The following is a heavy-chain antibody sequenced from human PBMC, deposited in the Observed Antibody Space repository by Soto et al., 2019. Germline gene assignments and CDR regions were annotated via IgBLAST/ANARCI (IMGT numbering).Heavy chain of an antibody. Sequence: EVQLVESGGGLVQPGGSLRLSCAVSEFTFMTWVRQAPGKGLEWVANINQDGGERQYMESVRGRFTIARDNAKKSLYLEMNSLRAEDTAVYYCAGGSGWTSDTWGQGTLVTVSS. CDR2: INQDGGER. D-gene: IGHD6-19*01. CDR3: AGGSGWTSDT. V-gene: IGHV3-7*05. CDR1: EFTF. J-gene: IGHJ5*02.